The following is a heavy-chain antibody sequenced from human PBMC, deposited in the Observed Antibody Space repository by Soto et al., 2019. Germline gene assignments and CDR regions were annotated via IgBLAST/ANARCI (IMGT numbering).Heavy chain of an antibody. CDR2: IYYSGST. V-gene: IGHV4-39*01. D-gene: IGHD4-17*01. J-gene: IGHJ2*01. CDR1: GGSISSSSYY. CDR3: ARLDYGDYGGGWYFDL. Sequence: QSPTLSLTCTVSGGSISSSSYYWGWIRQPPGKGLEWIGSIYYSGSTYYNPSLKSRVTISVDTSKNQFSLKLSSVTAADTAVYYCARLDYGDYGGGWYFDLWGRGTLVTVSS.